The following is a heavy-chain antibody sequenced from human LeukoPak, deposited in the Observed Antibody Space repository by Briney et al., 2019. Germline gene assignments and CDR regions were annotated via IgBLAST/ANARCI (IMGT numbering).Heavy chain of an antibody. CDR3: ARVCSSTSCYYAFDI. CDR1: GGPISSYY. V-gene: IGHV4-59*01. J-gene: IGHJ3*02. D-gene: IGHD2-2*01. Sequence: SETLSLTCTVSGGPISSYYWSWIRRPPGKGLEWIGYIYYSGSTNYNPSLKSRVTISVDTSKNQFSLKLSSVTAADTAVYYCARVCSSTSCYYAFDIWGQGTMVTVSS. CDR2: IYYSGST.